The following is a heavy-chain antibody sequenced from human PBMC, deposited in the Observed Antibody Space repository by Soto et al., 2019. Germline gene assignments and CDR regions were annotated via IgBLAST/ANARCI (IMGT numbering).Heavy chain of an antibody. D-gene: IGHD5-12*01. CDR2: ISYDGSNK. CDR3: AKDGPGWLQYRGWFDP. J-gene: IGHJ5*02. CDR1: GFTFSSYG. V-gene: IGHV3-30*18. Sequence: QVQLVESGGGVVQPGRSLRLSCAASGFTFSSYGMHWVRQAPGKGLEWVAVISYDGSNKYYADSVKGRFTISRDNSKNTLYLQMNSLRAEDTAVYYCAKDGPGWLQYRGWFDPWGQGTLVTVSS.